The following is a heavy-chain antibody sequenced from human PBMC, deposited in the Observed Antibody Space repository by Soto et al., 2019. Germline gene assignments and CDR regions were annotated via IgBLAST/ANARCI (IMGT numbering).Heavy chain of an antibody. CDR1: GYTLTELS. CDR2: FDPEDGET. CDR3: ATGGYSGCDWGGFDY. J-gene: IGHJ4*02. Sequence: QVQLVQSGAEVKKPGASVKVSCKVSGYTLTELSMHWVRQAPGKGLEWMGGFDPEDGETIYAQKFQGRVTMTEDTSTDKADMELSCLRSEDTAVYYCATGGYSGCDWGGFDYWGQGTLVTVSS. V-gene: IGHV1-24*01. D-gene: IGHD5-12*01.